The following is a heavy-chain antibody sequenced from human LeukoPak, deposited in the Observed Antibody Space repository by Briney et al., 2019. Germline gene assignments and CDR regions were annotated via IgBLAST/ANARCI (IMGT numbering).Heavy chain of an antibody. CDR3: ARVSGLVGFDY. V-gene: IGHV3-74*01. D-gene: IGHD6-19*01. Sequence: GGSLRLSCAASGHTFSSYWMHWVRQAPGKGLVRVSRINSDGSSTSYADSVKGRFTISRDNAKNTLYLQMNSLRAEDTAVYYCARVSGLVGFDYWGQGTLVTVSS. CDR2: INSDGSST. J-gene: IGHJ4*02. CDR1: GHTFSSYW.